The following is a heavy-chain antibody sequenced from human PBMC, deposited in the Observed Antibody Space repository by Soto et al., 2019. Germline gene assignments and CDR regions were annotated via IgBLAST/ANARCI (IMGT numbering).Heavy chain of an antibody. Sequence: SVKVSCKASGGTFSNYVVNWVRQAPGQGLEWMGRIIPISGAANYAQKFQGRVTITADKSTSASYMELSSLRSEDTAVYYCARDMTRTVVPYFDFWGQGTLVTAPQ. J-gene: IGHJ4*02. V-gene: IGHV1-69*06. D-gene: IGHD1-7*01. CDR3: ARDMTRTVVPYFDF. CDR1: GGTFSNYV. CDR2: IIPISGAA.